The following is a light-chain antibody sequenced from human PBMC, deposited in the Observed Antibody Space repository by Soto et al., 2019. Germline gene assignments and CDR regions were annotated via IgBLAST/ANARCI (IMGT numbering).Light chain of an antibody. CDR2: GVS. V-gene: IGLV2-14*01. CDR3: SSYTSSNTVL. J-gene: IGLJ2*01. Sequence: QSALTQPASVSGSPGQSITISCTGSSSDVSAYNSVSWYQQHPGKAPKLMIYGVSNRPSGVSNRFSGSKSGNTASLNISGLQAEDEADYYCSSYTSSNTVLFGGGTKLTVL. CDR1: SSDVSAYNS.